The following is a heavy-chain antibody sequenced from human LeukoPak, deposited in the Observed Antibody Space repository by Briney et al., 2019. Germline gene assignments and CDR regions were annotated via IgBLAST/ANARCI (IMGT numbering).Heavy chain of an antibody. V-gene: IGHV3-33*01. Sequence: PGGSLRLSCAASGFTFSSYGMHWVRQAPGKGLEWVAVIWYDGSNKYYADSVKGRFTISRDNSKNTLYLQMNSLRAEDTAVYYCARGRGYSPEDVFDYWGQGTLVTVSS. CDR1: GFTFSSYG. CDR2: IWYDGSNK. D-gene: IGHD5-18*01. CDR3: ARGRGYSPEDVFDY. J-gene: IGHJ4*02.